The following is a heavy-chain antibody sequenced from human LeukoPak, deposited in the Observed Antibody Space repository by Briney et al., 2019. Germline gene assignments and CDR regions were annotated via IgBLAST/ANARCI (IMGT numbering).Heavy chain of an antibody. D-gene: IGHD2-2*01. CDR3: ARSKTPGALGYCSSTSCAFDI. CDR2: INPNSGGT. V-gene: IGHV1-2*02. J-gene: IGHJ3*02. CDR1: GYTFTGYY. Sequence: ASVKVSCKASGYTFTGYYMHWVRQAPGQGLEWMGWINPNSGGTNYAQKFQGRVTMTRDTSISTAYMELSRLRSDDTAVYYCARSKTPGALGYCSSTSCAFDIWGQGTMVTVSS.